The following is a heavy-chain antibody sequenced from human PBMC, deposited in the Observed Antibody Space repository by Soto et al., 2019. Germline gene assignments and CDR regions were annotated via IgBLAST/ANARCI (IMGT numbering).Heavy chain of an antibody. Sequence: ASVKVSCKASGYTFTSYDINWVRQATGQGLEWMGWMNPNSGNTGYAQKFQGRVTMTRNTSISTAYMELCSLRSKDTAVYYCARGVGSVVRYYYYYYMDVWGKGTTVTVSS. CDR1: GYTFTSYD. D-gene: IGHD2-21*01. J-gene: IGHJ6*03. V-gene: IGHV1-8*01. CDR3: ARGVGSVVRYYYYYYMDV. CDR2: MNPNSGNT.